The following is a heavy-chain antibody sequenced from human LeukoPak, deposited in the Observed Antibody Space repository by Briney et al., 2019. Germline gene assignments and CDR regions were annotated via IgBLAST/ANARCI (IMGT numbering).Heavy chain of an antibody. Sequence: AGESLRLSCSASGFTFSNYAMHWVRQAPGKGLEYVSAISSDGGSPYFADSVKGRFTSSRDNSKNTLYLQMSGLRAEDTAVYYCARGSGVQVWSSLDYWGQGTLVTVSS. CDR3: ARGSGVQVWSSLDY. V-gene: IGHV3-64D*08. CDR2: ISSDGGSP. CDR1: GFTFSNYA. D-gene: IGHD5-18*01. J-gene: IGHJ4*02.